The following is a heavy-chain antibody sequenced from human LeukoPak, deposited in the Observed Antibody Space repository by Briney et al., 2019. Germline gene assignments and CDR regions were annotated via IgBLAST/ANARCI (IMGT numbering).Heavy chain of an antibody. J-gene: IGHJ4*02. CDR2: ISGSGGST. Sequence: DPGGSLRLSCAASGFTFSSYAMSWVRQAPGKGLEWVSAISGSGGSTYYADSVKGRFTISRDNAKNSLYLQMNSLGAEDTAVYYCATLGQYGSSWYAWYWGQGTLVTVSS. CDR1: GFTFSSYA. V-gene: IGHV3-23*01. D-gene: IGHD6-13*01. CDR3: ATLGQYGSSWYAWY.